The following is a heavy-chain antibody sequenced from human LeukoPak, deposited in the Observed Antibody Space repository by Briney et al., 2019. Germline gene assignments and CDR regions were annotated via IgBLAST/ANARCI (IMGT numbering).Heavy chain of an antibody. Sequence: GGSVRLSCTASGFTFGDYAMSWVRQAPGKGLEWVGFIRSKAYGGTTEYAASVKGRFTISRDDSKSIAYLQMNSLKTEDTAVYYCTRDPRGSYGPDAFDIWGQGTMVTVSS. V-gene: IGHV3-49*04. CDR2: IRSKAYGGTT. CDR1: GFTFGDYA. D-gene: IGHD1-26*01. J-gene: IGHJ3*02. CDR3: TRDPRGSYGPDAFDI.